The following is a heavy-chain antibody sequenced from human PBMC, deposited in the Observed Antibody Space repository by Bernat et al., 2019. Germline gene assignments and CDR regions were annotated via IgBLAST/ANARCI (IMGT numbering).Heavy chain of an antibody. J-gene: IGHJ4*02. CDR1: GFTFSSYA. D-gene: IGHD6-6*01. Sequence: QVQLVESGGGVVQPGRSLRLSCAASGFTFSSYAMHWVRQAPGKGLEWVAVISYDGSNKYYADSVKGRFTISRDNSKNTLYLQMNSLRAEDTAVYYCARDNTKYSSSSLGRGFDYWGQGTLVTVSS. CDR2: ISYDGSNK. CDR3: ARDNTKYSSSSLGRGFDY. V-gene: IGHV3-30*07.